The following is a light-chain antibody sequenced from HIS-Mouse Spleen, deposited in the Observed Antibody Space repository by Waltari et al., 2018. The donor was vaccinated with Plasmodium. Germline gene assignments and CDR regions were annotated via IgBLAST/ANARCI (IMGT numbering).Light chain of an antibody. V-gene: IGLV2-23*03. Sequence: SCTGTSSDVGSYDLVSWYQQHPGKAPKLLIYEGSKRPSGGSNRFSGPTSGNTASLTISGLQAEDEADDYCCSYAGSSTFVFGGGTKLTVL. CDR1: SSDVGSYDL. CDR2: EGS. CDR3: CSYAGSSTFV. J-gene: IGLJ3*02.